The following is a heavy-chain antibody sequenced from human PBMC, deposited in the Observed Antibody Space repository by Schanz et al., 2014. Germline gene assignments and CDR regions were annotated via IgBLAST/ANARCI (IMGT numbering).Heavy chain of an antibody. CDR3: ARPRFDYGEVDY. Sequence: EADLVESGGGLIQRGESLRLSCSASGFSFSSYSMNWVRQAPGKGLEWVSSISSSGSYIYYADSVKGRFSISRDNAKNSLFLQMNRLRAEDTAVYYCARPRFDYGEVDYWGQGTLVTVSS. CDR1: GFSFSSYS. D-gene: IGHD4-17*01. CDR2: ISSSGSYI. V-gene: IGHV3-21*01. J-gene: IGHJ4*02.